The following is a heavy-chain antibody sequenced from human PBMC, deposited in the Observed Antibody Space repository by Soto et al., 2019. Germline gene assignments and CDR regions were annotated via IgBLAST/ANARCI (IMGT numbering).Heavy chain of an antibody. Sequence: GGSLRLSYAASGFIFSSYSMNWVRQAPGKGLEWVSYISGSSGTIYYADSVKGRFTISRDNAKNSLYLQMNSLRAEDTAVYYCARAVALDYWGQGTPVTVSS. CDR3: ARAVALDY. D-gene: IGHD6-19*01. V-gene: IGHV3-48*01. J-gene: IGHJ4*02. CDR2: ISGSSGTI. CDR1: GFIFSSYS.